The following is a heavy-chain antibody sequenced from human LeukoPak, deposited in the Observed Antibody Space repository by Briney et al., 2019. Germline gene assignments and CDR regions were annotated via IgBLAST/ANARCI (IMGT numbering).Heavy chain of an antibody. CDR3: AKSLRNGSGWASDY. V-gene: IGHV3-9*01. D-gene: IGHD6-19*01. J-gene: IGHJ4*02. CDR2: ITWSNGEI. Sequence: PGGSLRLSCAASGFTVSNNYMSWVRQAPGKGLEWVSGITWSNGEIAYADSVKGRFTISRDNAKMYLQMNSLRTEDTAVYYCAKSLRNGSGWASDYWGQGTLVTVSS. CDR1: GFTVSNNY.